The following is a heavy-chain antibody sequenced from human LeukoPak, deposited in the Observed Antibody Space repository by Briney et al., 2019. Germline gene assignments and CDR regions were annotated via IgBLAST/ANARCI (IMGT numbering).Heavy chain of an antibody. CDR3: ARGWLAESMVVTPYNY. J-gene: IGHJ4*02. D-gene: IGHD4-23*01. Sequence: ASVKVSCKASGGSFSSYAINWVRQAPGQGLEWMGGIIPIFGTPNYAQKFQDRVTITAVESMSTVYIELSSLRSEDTAVYYCARGWLAESMVVTPYNYWGQGTLVAVSS. CDR2: IIPIFGTP. V-gene: IGHV1-69*13. CDR1: GGSFSSYA.